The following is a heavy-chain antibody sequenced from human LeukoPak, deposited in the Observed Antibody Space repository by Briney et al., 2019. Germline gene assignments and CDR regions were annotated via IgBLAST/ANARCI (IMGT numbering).Heavy chain of an antibody. Sequence: GGSLRLSCTASGFTLSSFGMHWVRQAPGKGLEWVAVISDDGSNTYYADSVKGRFTISRDNSKNTLYLQLNSLRTEDTAVYYCAKDADTATIIYWYCDLWGRSTLVTVSS. CDR1: GFTLSSFG. D-gene: IGHD5-18*01. CDR3: AKDADTATIIYWYCDL. V-gene: IGHV3-30*18. J-gene: IGHJ2*01. CDR2: ISDDGSNT.